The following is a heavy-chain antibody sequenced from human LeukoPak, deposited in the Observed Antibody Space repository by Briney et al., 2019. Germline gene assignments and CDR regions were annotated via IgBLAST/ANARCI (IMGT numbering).Heavy chain of an antibody. Sequence: ASVKVSCKASGYTFTTYGISWVRQPPGQGLEWLGRIIVYNGNTNYAQKLQGRVTMTTDTSTSTAYMELRSLRSDDTAVYYCARMILLLGDVLTVPPRGFDYWGQGTLVTVSS. V-gene: IGHV1-18*01. CDR2: IIVYNGNT. CDR1: GYTFTTYG. D-gene: IGHD3-9*01. CDR3: ARMILLLGDVLTVPPRGFDY. J-gene: IGHJ4*02.